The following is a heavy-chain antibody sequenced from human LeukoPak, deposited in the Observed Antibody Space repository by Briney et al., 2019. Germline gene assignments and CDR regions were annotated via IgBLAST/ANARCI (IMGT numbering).Heavy chain of an antibody. CDR2: INEDGSDE. V-gene: IGHV3-7*03. Sequence: GGSLRLSCAPSEFTFSSYWMSWVRQVPGKGLEWVASINEDGSDEYYVDSVKGRLTISGDNAKNSLYLQMNSLRAEDTAVYYCARGILVVDYWGQGTLVTVSS. J-gene: IGHJ4*02. CDR3: ARGILVVDY. CDR1: EFTFSSYW. D-gene: IGHD2-8*02.